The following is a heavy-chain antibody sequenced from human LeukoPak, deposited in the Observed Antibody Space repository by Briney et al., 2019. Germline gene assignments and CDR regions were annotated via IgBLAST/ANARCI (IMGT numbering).Heavy chain of an antibody. CDR1: GFTFSSYS. Sequence: GGSLRLSCAASGFTFSSYSMNWVRQAPGKGLEWVSSISSSSSNINYADSVKGRFTISRDNAKNTLYLQMNSLRAEDTAGYYCATIVVVTAIQGGPKQDAFDIWGEGTMVTVSS. V-gene: IGHV3-21*01. J-gene: IGHJ3*02. CDR3: ATIVVVTAIQGGPKQDAFDI. CDR2: ISSSSSNI. D-gene: IGHD2-21*02.